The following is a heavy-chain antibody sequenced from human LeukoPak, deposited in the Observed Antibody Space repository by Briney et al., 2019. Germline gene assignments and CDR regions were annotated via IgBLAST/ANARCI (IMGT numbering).Heavy chain of an antibody. D-gene: IGHD5-12*01. CDR3: ARATITLPYYYYYGMDV. V-gene: IGHV5-51*01. J-gene: IGHJ6*02. Sequence: GESLKISCKGSGYSFTSYWIGWVRQMPGKGLEWMGIIYPDDSDTRYSPSFQGQVTISADKSISTAYLQWSSLKASDTAMYYCARATITLPYYYYYGMDVWGQGTTVTVSS. CDR2: IYPDDSDT. CDR1: GYSFTSYW.